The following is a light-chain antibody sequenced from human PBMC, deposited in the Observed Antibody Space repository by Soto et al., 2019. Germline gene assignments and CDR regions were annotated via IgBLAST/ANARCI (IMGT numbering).Light chain of an antibody. V-gene: IGKV1-5*03. J-gene: IGKJ1*01. Sequence: DIQMTQSPSTLSASVGDRVIITCRASQSISDWLAWYQQKPGKAPKLLIYKASSLESGVPSSFSGSGSGTDFTLTISSLQPDDFATYYCQQYNSYSRTFGQGTNVEV. CDR3: QQYNSYSRT. CDR2: KAS. CDR1: QSISDW.